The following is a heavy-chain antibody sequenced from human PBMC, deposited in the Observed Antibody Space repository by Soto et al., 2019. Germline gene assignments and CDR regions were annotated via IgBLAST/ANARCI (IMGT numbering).Heavy chain of an antibody. V-gene: IGHV1-58*01. D-gene: IGHD2-21*01. CDR1: GFTLSNSA. CDR3: AAELYSGGTCCSFDI. Sequence: SVKVSCKTSGFTLSNSAVQWVRRARGQLLGWIGWIIVGTGETKSTQDLQGRITITRDMSTSTAYMELSGLRSEDTAVYYCAAELYSGGTCCSFDIWGQGTMVTVS. CDR2: IIVGTGET. J-gene: IGHJ3*02.